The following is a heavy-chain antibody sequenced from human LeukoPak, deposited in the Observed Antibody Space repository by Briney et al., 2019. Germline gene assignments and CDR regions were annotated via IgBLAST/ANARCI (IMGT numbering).Heavy chain of an antibody. V-gene: IGHV4-59*12. D-gene: IGHD2-21*02. CDR3: ARDLAYCGGDCKDSFDI. Sequence: PSETLSLTCTVSGGSISGWYWSWIRQSPGRGLEWIGYIYDSETTNYNPSLKTRVTISIDMSKNQFYLRLRSVTAADTAMYYCARDLAYCGGDCKDSFDIWGQGTMVTVSS. J-gene: IGHJ3*02. CDR2: IYDSETT. CDR1: GGSISGWY.